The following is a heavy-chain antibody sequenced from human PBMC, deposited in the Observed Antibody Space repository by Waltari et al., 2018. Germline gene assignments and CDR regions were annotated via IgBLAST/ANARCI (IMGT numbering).Heavy chain of an antibody. CDR2: IRYDGSNK. D-gene: IGHD2-15*01. Sequence: QVQLVESGGGVVQPGGSLRLSCAASGFTFSSYGMHWVRQAPGKGLEWVAFIRYDGSNKYYADSVKGRFTISRDNSKNTLYLQMNSLRAEDTAVYYCAKDWCSGGSCYPGVSHSGYYFDYWGQGTLVTVSS. CDR1: GFTFSSYG. CDR3: AKDWCSGGSCYPGVSHSGYYFDY. J-gene: IGHJ4*02. V-gene: IGHV3-30*02.